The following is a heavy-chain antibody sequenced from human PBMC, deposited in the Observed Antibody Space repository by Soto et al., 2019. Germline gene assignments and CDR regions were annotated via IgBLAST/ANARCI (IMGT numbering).Heavy chain of an antibody. CDR2: INPSGGST. D-gene: IGHD6-6*01. V-gene: IGHV1-46*01. CDR3: AGEYSSSPMNDY. CDR1: GYTFTSYY. Sequence: QVQLVQSGAEVKKPGASVKLSCKASGYTFTSYYMHWVRQAPGQGLEWMGIINPSGGSTSYAQKFQGRVSMTRDTSPSPVYMELSSLRSEDTAVYYCAGEYSSSPMNDYWGQGTLVTFSS. J-gene: IGHJ4*02.